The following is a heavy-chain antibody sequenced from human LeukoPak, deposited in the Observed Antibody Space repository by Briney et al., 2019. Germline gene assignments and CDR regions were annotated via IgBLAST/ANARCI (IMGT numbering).Heavy chain of an antibody. J-gene: IGHJ4*02. D-gene: IGHD6-19*01. V-gene: IGHV1-69*05. CDR3: ARGPIAVAGNASWDY. CDR1: GGTFSSYA. Sequence: SVKVSCKASGGTFSSYAISWVRQARGQGLEWMGRSIPIFGTANYAQKFQGRVTITTDESTSTAYMELSSLRSEDTAVYYCARGPIAVAGNASWDYWGQGTLVTVSS. CDR2: SIPIFGTA.